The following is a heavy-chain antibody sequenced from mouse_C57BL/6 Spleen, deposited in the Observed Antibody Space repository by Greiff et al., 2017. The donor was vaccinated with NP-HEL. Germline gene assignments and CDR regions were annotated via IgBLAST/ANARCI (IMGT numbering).Heavy chain of an antibody. CDR1: GYTFTDYE. CDR2: IDPETGGT. V-gene: IGHV1-15*01. CDR3: TCSITTVVAPYSFDY. D-gene: IGHD1-1*01. Sequence: QVQLQQSGAELVRPGASVTLSCKASGYTFTDYEMHWVKQTPVHGLEWIGAIDPETGGTAYNPKFKGKAILTADKSSSTAYMELRSLTSEDSAVYYCTCSITTVVAPYSFDYWGQGTTLTVSS. J-gene: IGHJ2*01.